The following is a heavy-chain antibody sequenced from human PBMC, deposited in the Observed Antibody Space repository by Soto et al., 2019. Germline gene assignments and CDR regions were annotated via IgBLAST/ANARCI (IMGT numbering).Heavy chain of an antibody. J-gene: IGHJ4*02. V-gene: IGHV1-69*13. D-gene: IGHD2-8*01. CDR2: IIPIFGTA. CDR1: GGTFSSYA. Sequence: ASVKVSCKASGGTFSSYAISWVRQAPGQGLEWMGGIIPIFGTANYAQKFQGRVTITADESTSTAYMELSSLRSEDTAVYYCARVRGLNCTNGVCYTNYFDSWGQGTLVTVSS. CDR3: ARVRGLNCTNGVCYTNYFDS.